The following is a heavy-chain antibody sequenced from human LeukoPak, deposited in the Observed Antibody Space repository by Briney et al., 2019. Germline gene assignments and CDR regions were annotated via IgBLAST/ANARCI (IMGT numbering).Heavy chain of an antibody. CDR2: INPSGGST. V-gene: IGHV1-46*01. CDR1: GYTFTSYY. J-gene: IGHJ3*02. D-gene: IGHD3-3*01. Sequence: ASVKVSCKASGYTFTSYYMHWVRQAPGQGLEWMGIINPSGGSTSYAQKFQGRVTMTRDTSTSTVYMELSSLRSEDTAVYYCARDYSRQRITIFGVVPDAFDIWGQGTMVTVSS. CDR3: ARDYSRQRITIFGVVPDAFDI.